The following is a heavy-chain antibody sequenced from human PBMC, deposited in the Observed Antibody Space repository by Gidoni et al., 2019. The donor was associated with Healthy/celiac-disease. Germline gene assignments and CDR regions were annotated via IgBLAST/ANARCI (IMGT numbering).Heavy chain of an antibody. V-gene: IGHV1-24*01. CDR3: ATSITMIVVVTTPFDY. CDR1: GYTLTDLS. Sequence: QVQLVQSGAEVKKPGASVKVSCKVSGYTLTDLSMHWVRQAPGKGLEWMGGFDPEDGETIYAQKFQGRVTMIEDTSTDTAYMELSSLRSEDTAVYYCATSITMIVVVTTPFDYWGQGTLVTVSS. D-gene: IGHD3-22*01. J-gene: IGHJ4*02. CDR2: FDPEDGET.